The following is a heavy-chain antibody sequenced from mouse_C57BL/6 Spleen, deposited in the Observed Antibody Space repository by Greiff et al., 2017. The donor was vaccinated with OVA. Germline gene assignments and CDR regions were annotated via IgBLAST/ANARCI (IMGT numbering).Heavy chain of an antibody. V-gene: IGHV2-2*01. CDR1: GFSLTSYG. D-gene: IGHD1-1*01. CDR3: ARATTVVATGYFDV. J-gene: IGHJ1*03. Sequence: QVQLKQSGPGLVQPSQSLSITCTVSGFSLTSYGVHWVRQSPGKGLEWLGVIWSGGSTDYNAAFISRLSISKDNSKSQVFFKMNSLQADDTAIYYCARATTVVATGYFDVWGTGTTVTVSS. CDR2: IWSGGST.